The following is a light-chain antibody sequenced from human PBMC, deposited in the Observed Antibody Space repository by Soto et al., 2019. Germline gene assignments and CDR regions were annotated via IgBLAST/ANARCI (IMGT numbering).Light chain of an antibody. CDR3: QQSYSTPRT. CDR1: QRISTY. CDR2: AAS. V-gene: IGKV1-39*01. J-gene: IGKJ1*01. Sequence: DIQMTQSPSSLSASVGDRVTITCRASQRISTYLNWYRQDPGKAPNLLIYAASSLHSGVPSRFSDSGSGTDFTLTISSLQPEDFATYYCQQSYSTPRTFGQGTKVEIK.